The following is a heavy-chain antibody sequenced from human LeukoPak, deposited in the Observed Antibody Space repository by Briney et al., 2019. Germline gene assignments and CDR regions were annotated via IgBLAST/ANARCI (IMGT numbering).Heavy chain of an antibody. Sequence: PGGSLRLSCAASGFTFSSYSMNWVRQAPGKGLEWVPSISTSSSYIYSADSVKGRFTISRDNAKNSLYLQMNSLRAEDTAVYYCVRDTFSPDAFDIWGQGTMVTVSS. CDR3: VRDTFSPDAFDI. V-gene: IGHV3-21*01. J-gene: IGHJ3*02. D-gene: IGHD3-16*01. CDR2: ISTSSSYI. CDR1: GFTFSSYS.